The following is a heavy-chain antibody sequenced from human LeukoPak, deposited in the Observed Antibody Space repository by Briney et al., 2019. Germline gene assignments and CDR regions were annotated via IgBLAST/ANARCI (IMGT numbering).Heavy chain of an antibody. J-gene: IGHJ5*02. D-gene: IGHD6-19*01. Sequence: SQTLSLTCAISGDSVSSNGAAWNWIRQSPSRGLEWLGRTYYMSKWNTQYAVSVESRIIINPDTSKNQFSLQLSSVTPEDTAVYYCARAGHGSHWFGPWGQGTLVTVSS. CDR2: TYYMSKWNT. CDR3: ARAGHGSHWFGP. CDR1: GDSVSSNGAA. V-gene: IGHV6-1*01.